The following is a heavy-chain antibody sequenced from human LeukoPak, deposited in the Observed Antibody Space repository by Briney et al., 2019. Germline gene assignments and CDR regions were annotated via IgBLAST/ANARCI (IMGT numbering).Heavy chain of an antibody. CDR1: GGPFTGYY. D-gene: IGHD6-19*01. Sequence: NPSETLSLTCAVYGGPFTGYYWSWIRQPPGKGLEWIGEINHSGSTNHNPSLKSRVTISVDTSKNQFSLKLSSVTAADTAVYYCARARLQWLVPEETRRYFQHWGQGTLVTVSS. CDR2: INHSGST. V-gene: IGHV4-34*01. J-gene: IGHJ1*01. CDR3: ARARLQWLVPEETRRYFQH.